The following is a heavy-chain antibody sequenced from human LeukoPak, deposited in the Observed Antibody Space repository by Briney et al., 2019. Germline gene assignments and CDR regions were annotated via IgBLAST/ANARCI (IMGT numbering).Heavy chain of an antibody. Sequence: SETLSLTCTVSGGSISSGGYYWSWIRQPPGKGLEWIGYIYHSGSTYYNPSLKSRVTISVDTSKNQFSLKLSSVTAADTAVYYCARRISYCSSTSCYHLWWFDPWGQGTLVTVSS. CDR1: GGSISSGGYY. CDR3: ARRISYCSSTSCYHLWWFDP. V-gene: IGHV4-30-2*03. CDR2: IYHSGST. D-gene: IGHD2-2*01. J-gene: IGHJ5*02.